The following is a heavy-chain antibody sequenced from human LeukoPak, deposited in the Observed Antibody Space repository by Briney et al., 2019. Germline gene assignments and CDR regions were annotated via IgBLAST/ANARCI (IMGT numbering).Heavy chain of an antibody. CDR2: ISPDGSTT. CDR3: ATEGEEWTNFDY. J-gene: IGHJ4*02. D-gene: IGHD3-3*01. CDR1: GFTFSTTG. Sequence: GGSLRPSCAASGFTFSTTGLHWVRQAPGKGLEWVAMISPDGSTTFYTDSMKGRLTISRDNSNNTLYLQMNSLRLEDTALYYCATEGEEWTNFDYWGQGTLVTFSS. V-gene: IGHV3-30*04.